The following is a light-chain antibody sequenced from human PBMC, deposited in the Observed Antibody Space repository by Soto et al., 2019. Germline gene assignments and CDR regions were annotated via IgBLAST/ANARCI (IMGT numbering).Light chain of an antibody. CDR3: QQYDKWPWT. Sequence: IVMTQSPATLSVSPGERATLSCRASQSVSSNLAWYQQKPGQAPRLLIYGASTRATGLPARFSGSGSGTEFTLTISSLQSEDFAVYYCQQYDKWPWTFGQGTKVDIK. V-gene: IGKV3-15*01. CDR1: QSVSSN. J-gene: IGKJ1*01. CDR2: GAS.